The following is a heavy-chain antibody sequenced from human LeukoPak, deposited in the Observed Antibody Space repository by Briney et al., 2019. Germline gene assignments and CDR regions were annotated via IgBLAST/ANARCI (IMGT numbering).Heavy chain of an antibody. CDR3: TKEGASLGSGYFDY. CDR2: IGGSGGHT. V-gene: IGHV3-23*01. CDR1: GFIFSGYA. D-gene: IGHD3-10*01. Sequence: PGGSLRLSCAASGFIFSGYAMSWVRQAPGKGLEWVSAIGGSGGHTYYADSVKGRFTISRDNSKDTLYLQMDSLRAEDAALYYCTKEGASLGSGYFDYWGQGTRVTVSS. J-gene: IGHJ4*02.